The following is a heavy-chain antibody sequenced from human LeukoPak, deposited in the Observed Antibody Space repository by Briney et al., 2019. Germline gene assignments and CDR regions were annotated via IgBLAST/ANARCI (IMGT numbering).Heavy chain of an antibody. CDR2: ISSSSSTI. V-gene: IGHV3-48*01. Sequence: PRGSLRLSCAASGFTFSSYSMNWVRQAPGKGLEWVSYISSSSSTIYYAETVKGRVTISRDKAKNSRYLQMNRLRAEDTAVYYCARARNDYDSSGYDYWGQGTLVTVSS. CDR3: ARARNDYDSSGYDY. J-gene: IGHJ4*02. CDR1: GFTFSSYS. D-gene: IGHD3-22*01.